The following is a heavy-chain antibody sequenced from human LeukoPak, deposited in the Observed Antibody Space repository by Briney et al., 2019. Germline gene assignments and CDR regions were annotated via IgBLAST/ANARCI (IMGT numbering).Heavy chain of an antibody. Sequence: ASVKVSCKASGYTFTGYYMHWVRQAPGQGLEWMGWINPNSGGTNYAQKFQGRVTMTRDTSISTAYMELSSLRSEDTAVYYCARGLGDYDSSPPEDYWGQGTLVTVSS. V-gene: IGHV1-2*02. CDR3: ARGLGDYDSSPPEDY. D-gene: IGHD3-22*01. CDR2: INPNSGGT. CDR1: GYTFTGYY. J-gene: IGHJ4*02.